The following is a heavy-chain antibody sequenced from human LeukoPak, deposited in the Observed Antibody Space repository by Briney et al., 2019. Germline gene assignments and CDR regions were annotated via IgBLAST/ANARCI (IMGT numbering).Heavy chain of an antibody. Sequence: GRSLRLSCAASGFTFSSYGMHWVRQAPGKGLEWVAVIWYDGSNKYYADSVKGRFTISRDNSKNTLYLQMNSLRAEDTAVYYCAREGNVEAGTFDYWGQGTLVTVSS. J-gene: IGHJ4*02. CDR1: GFTFSSYG. V-gene: IGHV3-33*01. CDR2: IWYDGSNK. CDR3: AREGNVEAGTFDY. D-gene: IGHD6-13*01.